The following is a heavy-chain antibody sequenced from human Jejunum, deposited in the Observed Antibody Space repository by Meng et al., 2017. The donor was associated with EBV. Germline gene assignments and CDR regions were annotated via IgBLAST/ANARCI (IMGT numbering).Heavy chain of an antibody. CDR1: GGSVSSGGYY. CDR3: ARDQNGSYFAY. CDR2: IYNSEST. D-gene: IGHD1-26*01. V-gene: IGHV4-61*08. Sequence: VQLQESGPGRVKPSAPLSFTCTVPGGSVSSGGYYWSWIRQPPGKGLEWIGYIYNSESTNYKSSLKSRVTISADTSKNQFSLRLSSVTAADTAVYYCARDQNGSYFAYWGQGTLVTVSS. J-gene: IGHJ4*02.